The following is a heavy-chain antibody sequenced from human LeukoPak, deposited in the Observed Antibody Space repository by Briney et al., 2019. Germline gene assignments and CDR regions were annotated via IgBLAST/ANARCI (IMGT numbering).Heavy chain of an antibody. CDR1: GYSISSCYY. V-gene: IGHV4-38-2*02. D-gene: IGHD1-7*01. CDR2: IYHSGST. Sequence: SETLSLTCAVSGYSISSCYYWGWIRQPPGKGLEWIGSIYHSGSTYYNPSLKSRVTISVDTSKNQFSLKLSSVTAADTAVYYCAREELLPKRTNAFDIWGQGTMVTVSS. J-gene: IGHJ3*02. CDR3: AREELLPKRTNAFDI.